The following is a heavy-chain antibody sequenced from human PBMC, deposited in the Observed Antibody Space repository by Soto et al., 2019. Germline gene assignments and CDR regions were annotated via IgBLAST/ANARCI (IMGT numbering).Heavy chain of an antibody. CDR2: ISGSGGST. J-gene: IGHJ4*02. D-gene: IGHD3-22*01. CDR1: GFTFGRYA. V-gene: IGHV3-23*01. CDR3: ASPSPCYYDSSGYFFDY. Sequence: GGSLGLSCAASGFTFGRYAMSWVRQAPGKGLEWVSAISGSGGSTYYADSVKGRFTISRDNSKNTLYLQMNSLRAEDTAVYYCASPSPCYYDSSGYFFDYWGKGTLVTVSS.